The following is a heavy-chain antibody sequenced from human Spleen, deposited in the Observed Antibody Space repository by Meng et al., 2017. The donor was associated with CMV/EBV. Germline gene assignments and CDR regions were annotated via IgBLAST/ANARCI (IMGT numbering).Heavy chain of an antibody. CDR3: AKSYYYDSTGYFPYFDP. J-gene: IGHJ5*02. V-gene: IGHV3-23*03. Sequence: FTLGSYAMSWVRQAPGKGLEWVSVIFSGGSKTYYGDSVRGRFTISRDDSKNKQYLQMNSLRAEDTAVYFCAKSYYYDSTGYFPYFDPWGQGTLVTVSS. CDR2: IFSGGSKT. CDR1: FTLGSYA. D-gene: IGHD3-22*01.